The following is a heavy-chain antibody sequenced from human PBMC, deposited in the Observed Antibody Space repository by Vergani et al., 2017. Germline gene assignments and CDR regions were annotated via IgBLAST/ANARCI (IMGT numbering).Heavy chain of an antibody. CDR3: ARPERKSGDLRDYYYGMDV. V-gene: IGHV3-30-3*01. J-gene: IGHJ6*02. D-gene: IGHD7-27*01. Sequence: QVQLVESGGGVVQPGRSLRLSCAASGFTFSSYAMHWVRQAPGKGLEWVAVISYDGSNKYYADSVKGRFTISRDNSKNTLYLQMNSLRAEDTAVYYCARPERKSGDLRDYYYGMDVWGQGTTVTVSS. CDR2: ISYDGSNK. CDR1: GFTFSSYA.